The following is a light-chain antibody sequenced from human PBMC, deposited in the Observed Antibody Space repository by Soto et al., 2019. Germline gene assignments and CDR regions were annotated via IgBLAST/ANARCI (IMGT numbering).Light chain of an antibody. CDR1: QAVNTR. CDR3: HHYET. V-gene: IGKV3-20*01. J-gene: IGKJ1*01. Sequence: EIVLTQSPATLSSFPGDRVTLSCRASQAVNTRLAWYQQKPGQAPRLLMYGASIRAAGVPDRFSGSGSGTEFTLTISRLEPEDFTVYYCHHYETFGQGTKVDIK. CDR2: GAS.